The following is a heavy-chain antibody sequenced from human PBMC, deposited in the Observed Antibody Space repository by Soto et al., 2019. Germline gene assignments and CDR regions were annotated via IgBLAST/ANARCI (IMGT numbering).Heavy chain of an antibody. CDR1: GYTFTSYD. J-gene: IGHJ5*02. CDR2: MNPNSGNT. CDR3: GGGGQWGGICTLNGFDP. V-gene: IGHV1-8*01. Sequence: VQLGQSGAEVKKPGASVKVSCTAAGYTFTSYDINWVRQATGQGLEWMGWMNPNSGNTGYAQKLKGGVTMTKDTSISTDYREMSSLESDDTAVYCWGGGGQWGGICTLNGFDPWGQGTLVTVSS. D-gene: IGHD6-19*01.